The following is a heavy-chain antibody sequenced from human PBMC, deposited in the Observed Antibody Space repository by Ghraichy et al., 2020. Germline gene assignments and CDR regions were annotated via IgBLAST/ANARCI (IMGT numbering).Heavy chain of an antibody. V-gene: IGHV4-59*08. Sequence: SETLSLTCTDSGHSMNNYYWSWIRQPPGKGLEWIGYVHHVGSTDYSPSFKRRATISLDTSKNQFSLRLTSVTAADTAVYYCARHKDDSGSLRTFNWFDPWGQGTHVAVSS. CDR2: VHHVGST. J-gene: IGHJ5*02. CDR1: GHSMNNYY. D-gene: IGHD1-26*01. CDR3: ARHKDDSGSLRTFNWFDP.